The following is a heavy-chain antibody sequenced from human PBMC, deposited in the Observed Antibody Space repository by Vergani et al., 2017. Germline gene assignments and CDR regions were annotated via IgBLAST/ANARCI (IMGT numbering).Heavy chain of an antibody. CDR2: ISAYNGNP. Sequence: QVQLVQSGAEVKKPGASVKVSCKASGYTFTSYGISWVRQAPGQGLEWMGWISAYNGNPNYAQKLQGRVTMTTDTSTSTAYMELRSLRSDDTAVYYCARDLHRGRSGGSCYLKWGQGTLVTVSA. J-gene: IGHJ4*02. D-gene: IGHD2-15*01. CDR3: ARDLHRGRSGGSCYLK. V-gene: IGHV1-18*04. CDR1: GYTFTSYG.